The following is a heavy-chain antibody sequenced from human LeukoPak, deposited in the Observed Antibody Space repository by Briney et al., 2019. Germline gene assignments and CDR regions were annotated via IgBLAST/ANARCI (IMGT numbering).Heavy chain of an antibody. D-gene: IGHD2-2*01. Sequence: GGSLRLSCAASGFTVSSNYMSWVRQAPGKGLEWVSVIYSGGSTYYADSVKGRFTISRDNSKNTLYLQMNSLRAEDTAVYYCARDAWGWSTSRKTGIDYWGQGTLVTVSS. J-gene: IGHJ4*02. CDR2: IYSGGST. CDR3: ARDAWGWSTSRKTGIDY. CDR1: GFTVSSNY. V-gene: IGHV3-66*01.